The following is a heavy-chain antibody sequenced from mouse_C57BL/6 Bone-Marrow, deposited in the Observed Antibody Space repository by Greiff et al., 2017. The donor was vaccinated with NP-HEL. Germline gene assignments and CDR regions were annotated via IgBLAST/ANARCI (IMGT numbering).Heavy chain of an antibody. CDR3: TTENGAWFAY. J-gene: IGHJ3*01. CDR2: IYPYNGVF. Sequence: VQLQQSGPELVKPGASVKLSCKASGYSFTGYYMHWVKQSPGNILDWIGYIYPYNGVFSYNQKFKGKATLTVDNSSSTAYMQLRSLTSEDSAVYYCTTENGAWFAYGGQGTLVTVSA. CDR1: GYSFTGYY. V-gene: IGHV1-31*01.